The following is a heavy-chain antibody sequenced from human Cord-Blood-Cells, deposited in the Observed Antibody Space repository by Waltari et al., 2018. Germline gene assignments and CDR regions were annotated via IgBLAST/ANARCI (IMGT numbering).Heavy chain of an antibody. CDR2: ISTSGST. CDR3: ARVGSIAAAGDAFDI. Sequence: QVQLQESGPGLVKPSETLSLTCTVSGGSISSYYWSWIRQPAGKGLEWIGRISTSGSTNYNPSLKSRVTMSVDTSKNQFSLKLSSVTAADTAVYYCARVGSIAAAGDAFDIWGQGTMVTVSS. CDR1: GGSISSYY. D-gene: IGHD6-13*01. J-gene: IGHJ3*02. V-gene: IGHV4-4*07.